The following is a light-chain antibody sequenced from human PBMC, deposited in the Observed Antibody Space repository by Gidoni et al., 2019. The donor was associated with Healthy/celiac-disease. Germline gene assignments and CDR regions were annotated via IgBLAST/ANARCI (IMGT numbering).Light chain of an antibody. CDR3: QSYDSSLSGSV. V-gene: IGLV1-40*01. CDR1: RPNIGAGYD. J-gene: IGLJ3*02. CDR2: GNS. Sequence: QSVLTQPPSVSGAPGQRVTLPCTGSRPNIGAGYDVHWYHQLPGTAPKLLIYGNSNRPSGVPDRFSGSKSGTSASLAITGLQAEDEADYYCQSYDSSLSGSVFGGGTKLTVL.